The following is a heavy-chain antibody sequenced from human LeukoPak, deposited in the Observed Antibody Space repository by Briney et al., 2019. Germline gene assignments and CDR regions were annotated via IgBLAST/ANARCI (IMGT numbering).Heavy chain of an antibody. CDR2: IKSKTDGGTT. Sequence: PGGSLRLSCAASGFTFSNAWMSWVRQAPGKGLEWVGRIKSKTDGGTTDYAAPVKGGFTISRDDSKNTLYLQMNSLRAEDTAVYYCAKLLSNSGRFLYWGQGTLVTVSS. CDR3: AKLLSNSGRFLY. D-gene: IGHD4-23*01. J-gene: IGHJ4*02. V-gene: IGHV3-15*01. CDR1: GFTFSNAW.